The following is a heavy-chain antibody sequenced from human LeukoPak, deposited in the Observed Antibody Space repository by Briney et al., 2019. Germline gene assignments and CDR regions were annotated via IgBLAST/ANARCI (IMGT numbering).Heavy chain of an antibody. CDR1: GFTFSSYA. Sequence: PGGSLRLSCAASGFTFSSYAMNWVRQAPGKGLEWVSAISGGGGTTYYADSVKGRITISRDNSKNTLYLQMNSLSAEDTAVYYCAKSEEYYDILTGYYLDYWGQGTLVTVSS. J-gene: IGHJ4*02. CDR2: ISGGGGTT. V-gene: IGHV3-23*01. D-gene: IGHD3-9*01. CDR3: AKSEEYYDILTGYYLDY.